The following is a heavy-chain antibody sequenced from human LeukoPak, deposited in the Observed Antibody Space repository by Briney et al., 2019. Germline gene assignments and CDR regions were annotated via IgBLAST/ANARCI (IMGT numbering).Heavy chain of an antibody. V-gene: IGHV1-69*10. CDR3: ARDEYPSHNYYDSSGN. D-gene: IGHD3-22*01. CDR1: GGTFSSYA. Sequence: VTVSCXASGGTFSSYAISWVRQAPGQGLEWMGRIIPILGIANYAQKFQGRVTITADKSTSTAYMELSSLRSEDTAVYYCARDEYPSHNYYDSSGNWGQGTLVTVSS. CDR2: IIPILGIA. J-gene: IGHJ4*02.